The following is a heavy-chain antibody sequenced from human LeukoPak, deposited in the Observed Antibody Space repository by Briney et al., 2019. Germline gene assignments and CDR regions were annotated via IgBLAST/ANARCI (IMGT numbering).Heavy chain of an antibody. CDR3: ATESGVEWSDDYFDY. CDR1: GYTLTELS. V-gene: IGHV1-24*01. D-gene: IGHD3-3*01. CDR2: FDPKDGET. Sequence: ASVKVSCKVSGYTLTELSMHWVRQAPGKGLEWMGSFDPKDGETIYAQKFQGRVTMTEDTSTDTAYMELSSLRSEDTAVYYCATESGVEWSDDYFDYWGQGTLVTVSS. J-gene: IGHJ4*02.